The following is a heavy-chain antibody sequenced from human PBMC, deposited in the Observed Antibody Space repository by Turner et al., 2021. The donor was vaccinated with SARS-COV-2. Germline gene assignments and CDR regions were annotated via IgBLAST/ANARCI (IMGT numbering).Heavy chain of an antibody. D-gene: IGHD2-21*02. V-gene: IGHV3-30*19. CDR1: GFTFSSYG. Sequence: QVQLVESGGGVVQPGRSLRLSCAASGFTFSSYGMHWVRQAPGKGLEWVAVIWFDGSNKYYADSVKGRFTISRDNSKNTLYLQMNSLRAEDTAVYYCAREPPFCGGDCYFDYWGQGTLVTVSS. CDR2: IWFDGSNK. CDR3: AREPPFCGGDCYFDY. J-gene: IGHJ4*02.